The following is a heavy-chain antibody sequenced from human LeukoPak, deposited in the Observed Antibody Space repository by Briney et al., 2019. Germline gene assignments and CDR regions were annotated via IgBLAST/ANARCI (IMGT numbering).Heavy chain of an antibody. V-gene: IGHV3-21*01. D-gene: IGHD6-19*01. CDR2: ISSSDSYI. CDR1: GFTFSSYS. Sequence: GGSLRLSCAASGFTFSSYSMNWVRQAPGKGLEWVSAISSSDSYIYYADSVKGRFTISRDNAKNSLYLQMNSLRAEDTAVYYCAREGSSGWYLYAFDIWGQGTMVTVSS. CDR3: AREGSSGWYLYAFDI. J-gene: IGHJ3*02.